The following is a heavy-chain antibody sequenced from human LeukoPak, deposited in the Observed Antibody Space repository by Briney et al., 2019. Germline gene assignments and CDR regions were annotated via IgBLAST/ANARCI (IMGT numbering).Heavy chain of an antibody. CDR3: ARESTFRLLRNVSDI. Sequence: GASVKVSCKASGYTFTIFHIHWVRQAPGQGLEWMGMINPSDGSTNYAQKFQGRVTMTSDMSTSTVAVDLSSLRSDDTAVYYCARESTFRLLRNVSDIWGQGTMVTVSS. V-gene: IGHV1-46*01. CDR1: GYTFTIFH. CDR2: INPSDGST. J-gene: IGHJ3*02. D-gene: IGHD5-12*01.